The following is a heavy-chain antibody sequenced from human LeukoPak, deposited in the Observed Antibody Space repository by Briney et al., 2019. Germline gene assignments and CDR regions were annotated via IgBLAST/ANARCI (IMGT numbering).Heavy chain of an antibody. D-gene: IGHD3-10*01. Sequence: GGSLRLSCSAAGLTVTNAWMNWVRQAPGEGLDWVGRIASKTDGGATDYAAPVKGRYTISRDDSKNTLNLQMNSLKTEDTAVYYCTTGIRGDWGQGTLVTVSS. CDR2: IASKTDGGAT. CDR3: TTGIRGD. CDR1: GLTVTNAW. J-gene: IGHJ4*02. V-gene: IGHV3-15*07.